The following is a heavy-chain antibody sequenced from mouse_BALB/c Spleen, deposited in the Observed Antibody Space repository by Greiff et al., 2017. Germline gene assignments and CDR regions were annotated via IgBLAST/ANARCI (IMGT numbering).Heavy chain of an antibody. V-gene: IGHV14-4*02. CDR1: GFNITDYY. J-gene: IGHJ2*01. Sequence: VQLQQSGAELVRSGASVKLSCTASGFNITDYYMHWVKQRPEQGLEWIGWIDPENGDTEYAPKFQGKATMTADTSSNTAYLQLSSLTSEDTAVYYCNPRDYGSEVFDDWGQGTTLTVSS. CDR2: IDPENGDT. CDR3: NPRDYGSEVFDD. D-gene: IGHD1-1*01.